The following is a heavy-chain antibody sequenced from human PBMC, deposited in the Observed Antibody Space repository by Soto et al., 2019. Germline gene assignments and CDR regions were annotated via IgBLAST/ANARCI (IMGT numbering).Heavy chain of an antibody. CDR2: INAGNGNT. J-gene: IGHJ4*02. CDR3: ARDFILQTGLDY. V-gene: IGHV1-3*01. CDR1: GYTFTSYA. Sequence: QVQLVQSGAEVKKPGASVKVSCKASGYTFTSYAMHWVRQAPGQRLEWMGWINAGNGNTKYSQKFQGRVTITRDTSASTAYMELSSLRSEDTAVYYCARDFILQTGLDYWGQGTLVTVSS.